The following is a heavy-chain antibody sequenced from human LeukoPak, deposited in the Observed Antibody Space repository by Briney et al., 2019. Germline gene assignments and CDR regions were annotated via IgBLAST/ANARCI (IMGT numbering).Heavy chain of an antibody. J-gene: IGHJ5*02. CDR3: ARGPPPGYDYVWGRGWFDP. CDR2: ISSSGSTI. Sequence: GGSLRLSCAASGFTFSSYWMHWVRQAPGKGLEWVSYISSSGSTIYYADSVKGRFTISRDNAKNSLYLQMNSLRAEDTAVYYCARGPPPGYDYVWGRGWFDPWGQGTLVTVSS. V-gene: IGHV3-48*04. D-gene: IGHD3-16*01. CDR1: GFTFSSYW.